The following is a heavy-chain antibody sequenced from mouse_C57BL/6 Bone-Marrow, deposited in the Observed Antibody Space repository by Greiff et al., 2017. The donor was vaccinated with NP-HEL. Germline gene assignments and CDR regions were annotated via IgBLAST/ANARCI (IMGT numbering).Heavy chain of an antibody. V-gene: IGHV1-55*01. CDR3: ARDCYEGWYVDV. J-gene: IGHJ1*01. D-gene: IGHD2-12*01. Sequence: VQLQQPGAELVKPGASVKMSCKASGYTFTSYWITWVKQRPGQGLEWIGDIYPGSGSTNYNEKFKSKATLTVDTSSSTAYMQLSSLTTEDSAVYYCARDCYEGWYVDVWGQGTTVTVSS. CDR1: GYTFTSYW. CDR2: IYPGSGST.